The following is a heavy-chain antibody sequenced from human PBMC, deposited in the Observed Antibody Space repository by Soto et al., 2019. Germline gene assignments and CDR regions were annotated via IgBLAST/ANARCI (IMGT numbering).Heavy chain of an antibody. V-gene: IGHV1-69*01. D-gene: IGHD6-13*01. Sequence: VKVSCEASGGTFSSYRINWVRQVPGQGLEWVGGIVPIYRTADYAQKFQGRVTITADESARTSYMELRSLKSQDTAVYYCVRDSGAKLSSSWGQGTLVTVSS. CDR1: GGTFSSYR. CDR3: VRDSGAKLSSS. J-gene: IGHJ4*02. CDR2: IVPIYRTA.